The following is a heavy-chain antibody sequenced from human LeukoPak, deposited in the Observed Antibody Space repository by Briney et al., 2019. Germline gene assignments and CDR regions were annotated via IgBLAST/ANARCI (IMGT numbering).Heavy chain of an antibody. CDR1: GFAFSRYG. V-gene: IGHV3-7*04. CDR3: AGGQQLGY. D-gene: IGHD6-13*01. CDR2: IKQDGSEK. J-gene: IGHJ4*02. Sequence: PGGSLRLSCAASGFAFSRYGMSWGRQAPGKGLEWVANIKQDGSEKYYVDSVRGRFTISRDNAKNSLYLQMNSLRVEDTAVYYFAGGQQLGYWGQGTLVTVSS.